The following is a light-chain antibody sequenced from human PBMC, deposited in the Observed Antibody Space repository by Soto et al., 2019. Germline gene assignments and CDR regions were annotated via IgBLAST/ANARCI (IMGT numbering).Light chain of an antibody. CDR3: HQYHHLPQS. J-gene: IGKJ2*03. Sequence: DIQMTQSPSSLSVSVGDSVTITCQASQGIGSSLNWYQQKPGEAPKILIYDASNLEKGVPSRFSGTASGTDFTFTIRTLQTEDIATYFCHQYHHLPQSFGQGTKLEI. CDR2: DAS. CDR1: QGIGSS. V-gene: IGKV1-33*01.